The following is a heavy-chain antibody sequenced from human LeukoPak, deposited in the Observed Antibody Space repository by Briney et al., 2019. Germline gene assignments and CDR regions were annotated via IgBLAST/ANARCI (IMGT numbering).Heavy chain of an antibody. CDR1: GYSFTNYW. CDR2: IYPGDSET. J-gene: IGHJ6*02. Sequence: HGESLKISCKGSGYSFTNYWIGWVRQMPGKGLEWMGSIYPGDSETRYSPSFQGQVTISADKSINTAYLQWSSLKASDTAMYYCARHGCSSTSCPIGGPYAMDVWGQGTTVTVSS. V-gene: IGHV5-51*01. D-gene: IGHD2-2*01. CDR3: ARHGCSSTSCPIGGPYAMDV.